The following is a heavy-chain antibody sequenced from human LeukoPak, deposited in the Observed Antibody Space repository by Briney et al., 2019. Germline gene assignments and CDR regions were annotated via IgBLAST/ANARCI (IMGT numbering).Heavy chain of an antibody. Sequence: SETLSLTCTVSGGSISSYYWSWIRQHPGKGLEWIGYIYYSGSTYYNPSLKSRVTISVDTSKNQFSLKLSSVTAADTAAYYCARHYGGNSFYYYYYGMDVWGQGTTVTVSS. V-gene: IGHV4-59*06. J-gene: IGHJ6*02. D-gene: IGHD4-23*01. CDR2: IYYSGST. CDR3: ARHYGGNSFYYYYYGMDV. CDR1: GGSISSYY.